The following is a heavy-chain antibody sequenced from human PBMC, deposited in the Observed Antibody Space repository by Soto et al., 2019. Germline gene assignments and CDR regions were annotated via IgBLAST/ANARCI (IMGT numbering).Heavy chain of an antibody. V-gene: IGHV4-39*01. CDR2: IHNIGRT. D-gene: IGHD3-10*02. J-gene: IGHJ2*01. Sequence: NGLEWIGYIHNIGRTYYNPSLKSRVTISVDTSKNQFSLKLSSVTAADTAVYYCARVSMFFFKDEEGIRDVRSVSAFLLNRSSDL. CDR3: ARVSMFFFKDEEGIRDVRSVSAFLLNRSSDL.